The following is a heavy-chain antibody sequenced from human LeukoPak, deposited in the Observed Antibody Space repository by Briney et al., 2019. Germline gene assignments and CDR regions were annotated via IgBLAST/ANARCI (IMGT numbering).Heavy chain of an antibody. CDR3: ARSGRALLAYCGGDCYRGDAFDI. CDR2: IIPIFGTA. V-gene: IGHV1-69*01. J-gene: IGHJ3*02. D-gene: IGHD2-21*02. CDR1: GGTFSSYA. Sequence: GSSVKISCKASGGTFSSYAISWVRQAPGQGLEWMGGIIPIFGTANYAQKFQGRVTITADESTSTAYMELSSLRSEDTAAYYCARSGRALLAYCGGDCYRGDAFDIWGQGTMVTVSS.